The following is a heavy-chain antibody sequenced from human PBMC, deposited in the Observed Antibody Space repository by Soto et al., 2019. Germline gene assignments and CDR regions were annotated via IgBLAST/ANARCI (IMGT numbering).Heavy chain of an antibody. Sequence: XTLSLPCAVYGGSFSGYEWSWIRQPPGKGLEWIGEIYHSGSTNYNPSLKSRVNISLDKSKNQFSLKLTSLTAADSAVYYGARDDHIVVVPTSLGAMDVWGQGTTGTVSS. V-gene: IGHV4-34*01. J-gene: IGHJ6*02. CDR2: IYHSGST. D-gene: IGHD2-2*01. CDR1: GGSFSGYE. CDR3: ARDDHIVVVPTSLGAMDV.